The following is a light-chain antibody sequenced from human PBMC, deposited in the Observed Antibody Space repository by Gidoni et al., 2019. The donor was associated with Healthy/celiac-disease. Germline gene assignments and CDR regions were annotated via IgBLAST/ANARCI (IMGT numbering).Light chain of an antibody. V-gene: IGLV3-21*02. CDR1: NIGSRS. Sequence: SYVLTQPPPVSVAPGQTARITCGGNNIGSRSVHWYQQKPGQAPVLVVYDDSARPSGIPERFSGSNSGNTATLTISRVEAGDEADYYCQVWDSSSNHHYVFGTGTKVTVL. CDR2: DDS. CDR3: QVWDSSSNHHYV. J-gene: IGLJ1*01.